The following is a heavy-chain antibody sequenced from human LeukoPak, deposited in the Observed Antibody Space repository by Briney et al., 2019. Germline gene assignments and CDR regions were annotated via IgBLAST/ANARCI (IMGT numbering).Heavy chain of an antibody. J-gene: IGHJ4*02. CDR3: AGMVVGPLGYYFDY. CDR2: IYNSGST. V-gene: IGHV4-4*07. D-gene: IGHD1-26*01. Sequence: SETLSLTCTVSGGSIRSYYWSWIRQPAGKGLEWIGRIYNSGSTDYYPPLNNLVTMSVDTSKNQFSLRLSSVTAADTAVYYCAGMVVGPLGYYFDYWGQGTLVTVSS. CDR1: GGSIRSYY.